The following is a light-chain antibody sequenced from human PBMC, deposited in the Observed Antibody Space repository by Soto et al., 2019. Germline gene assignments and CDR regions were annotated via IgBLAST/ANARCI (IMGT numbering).Light chain of an antibody. CDR3: SSFASSNTWV. CDR2: EVT. V-gene: IGLV2-8*01. Sequence: QSALTQPPSASGSPGQSVTISCTGTSSDVGAYNYVSWYQQHAGKAPKLVIYEVTKRPSGVPDRFSGSKSANTASLTVSGLQAEYEADYYCSSFASSNTWVFGGWTKLT. J-gene: IGLJ3*02. CDR1: SSDVGAYNY.